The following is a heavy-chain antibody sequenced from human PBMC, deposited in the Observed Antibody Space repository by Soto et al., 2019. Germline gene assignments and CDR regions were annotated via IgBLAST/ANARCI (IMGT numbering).Heavy chain of an antibody. J-gene: IGHJ3*02. V-gene: IGHV3-23*01. CDR2: ISGSGGST. Sequence: GGSLRLSCAASGFTFSSYAMSWVRQAPGKGLEWVSAISGSGGSTYYADSVKGRFTISRDNSKNTLYLQMNSLRAEDTAVYYCAKSFRERDIVVVPAAIWAFDIWGQGTMVTVSS. CDR3: AKSFRERDIVVVPAAIWAFDI. CDR1: GFTFSSYA. D-gene: IGHD2-2*01.